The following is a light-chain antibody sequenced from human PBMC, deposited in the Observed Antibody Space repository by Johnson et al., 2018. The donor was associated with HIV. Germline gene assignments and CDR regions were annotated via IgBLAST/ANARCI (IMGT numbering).Light chain of an antibody. V-gene: IGLV1-51*01. CDR2: DNN. CDR1: SSNIGNNY. Sequence: QSVLTQPPSVSAAPGEKVKISCSGSSSNIGNNYVSWYQQLPGTAPKLLIYDNNKRPSGIPDRFSGSKSGTSATLGITGLQTGDEADYYCGTWDSSLSAGVFGTGTKVTVL. J-gene: IGLJ1*01. CDR3: GTWDSSLSAGV.